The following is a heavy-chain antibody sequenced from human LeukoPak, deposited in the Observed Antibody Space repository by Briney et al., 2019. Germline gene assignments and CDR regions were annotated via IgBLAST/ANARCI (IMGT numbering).Heavy chain of an antibody. CDR1: RFTFSTYS. Sequence: GGSLRLSCAASRFTFSTYSMNWVRQAPGKGLEWVSSIDSTSTYIYYADSVRGRFTISRDNAKNSLYLQMDSLRAEDTAVYYCARDSLVGSTTPVFDYWGQGTLVTVSS. J-gene: IGHJ4*02. D-gene: IGHD1-26*01. CDR2: IDSTSTYI. CDR3: ARDSLVGSTTPVFDY. V-gene: IGHV3-21*04.